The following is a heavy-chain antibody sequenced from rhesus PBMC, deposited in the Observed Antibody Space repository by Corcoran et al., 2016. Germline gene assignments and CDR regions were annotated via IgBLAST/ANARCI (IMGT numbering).Heavy chain of an antibody. J-gene: IGHJ4*01. Sequence: QVQLVQSGAEVKKPGSSVKVSCKASGYTFTDYYIHWLRQPPGQGLEWRGEINPKTGGTNDAQKCQGRVTMTRDTSTSTGYMELSSLRSEDTAVYYCERDRDYGTFDYWGQGVLVTVSS. D-gene: IGHD4-29*01. CDR1: GYTFTDYY. CDR2: INPKTGGT. CDR3: ERDRDYGTFDY. V-gene: IGHV1-138*01.